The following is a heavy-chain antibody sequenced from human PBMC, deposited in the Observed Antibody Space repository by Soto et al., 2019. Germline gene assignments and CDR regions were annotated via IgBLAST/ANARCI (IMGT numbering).Heavy chain of an antibody. Sequence: PGESLKISCTGSGYSFTIYWIGWVRQMPGKGLEWMGIIYPGDSDTRYSPSFQGQVTISADNSISTAYLQWSSLKASDTAMYYCARLGDGSWSYYAFDIWGQGTMVTVSS. J-gene: IGHJ3*02. CDR1: GYSFTIYW. D-gene: IGHD3-10*01. CDR3: ARLGDGSWSYYAFDI. V-gene: IGHV5-51*01. CDR2: IYPGDSDT.